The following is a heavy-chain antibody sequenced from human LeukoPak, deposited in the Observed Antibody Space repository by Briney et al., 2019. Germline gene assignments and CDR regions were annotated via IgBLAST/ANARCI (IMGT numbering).Heavy chain of an antibody. CDR1: EFTFSHFA. J-gene: IGHJ4*02. CDR3: TRDAYNFNDFDY. D-gene: IGHD5-24*01. V-gene: IGHV3-30*01. CDR2: VSSHGNEG. Sequence: PGGSLRLSCAVSEFTFSHFAMHWVRQAPGKGLEWVAVVSSHGNEGYYADSVKGRFTISRDNSKNTLYLQIDSLRAEDTAIYYCTRDAYNFNDFDYWGQGTLVTVSS.